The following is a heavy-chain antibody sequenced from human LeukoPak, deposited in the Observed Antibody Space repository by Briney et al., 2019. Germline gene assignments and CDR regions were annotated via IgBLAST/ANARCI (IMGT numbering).Heavy chain of an antibody. D-gene: IGHD2-21*02. CDR2: LSSSANT. CDR1: GVSISDYS. J-gene: IGHJ4*02. V-gene: IGHV4-4*07. CDR3: ARDRTAPRQRFFDY. Sequence: RPSETLSLTCSVSGVSISDYSWSWIRQPAGKGLKFIGRLSSSANTYYSPSLKSRITLSMDTSKNHFSLNLTSVTAADTAVYYCARDRTAPRQRFFDYWGKGILVTVSS.